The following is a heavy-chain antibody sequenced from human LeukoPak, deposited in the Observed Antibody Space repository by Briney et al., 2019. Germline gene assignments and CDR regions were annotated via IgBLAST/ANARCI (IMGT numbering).Heavy chain of an antibody. Sequence: GASVKVSCKVSGYTLTELSMHWVRQAPGKGLEWMGGFDPEDGETIYAQKFQGRVTMTEDTSTDTAYMELSSLRSEDTAVYYCATMVVTATPTTVDYWGQGTLVTGSS. CDR2: FDPEDGET. CDR1: GYTLTELS. D-gene: IGHD2-21*02. CDR3: ATMVVTATPTTVDY. J-gene: IGHJ4*02. V-gene: IGHV1-24*01.